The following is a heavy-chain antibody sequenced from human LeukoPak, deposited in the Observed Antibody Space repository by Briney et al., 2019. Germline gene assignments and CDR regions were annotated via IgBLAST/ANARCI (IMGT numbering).Heavy chain of an antibody. Sequence: SETLSLTCTVSGGSISSYYCSWIRQTPGQGLGWIGYIYYSGSTNYNPSLNSRVTMSVDTSKNQFSLNLNSVAAADTAVYYCARGYSSSWLGKFDYWGQGTLVTVSS. D-gene: IGHD6-13*01. V-gene: IGHV4-59*01. CDR2: IYYSGST. CDR1: GGSISSYY. CDR3: ARGYSSSWLGKFDY. J-gene: IGHJ4*02.